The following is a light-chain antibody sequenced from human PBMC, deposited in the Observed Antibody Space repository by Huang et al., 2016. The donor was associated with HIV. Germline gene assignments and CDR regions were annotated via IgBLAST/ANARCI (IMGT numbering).Light chain of an antibody. Sequence: EIVLTQSPATLSLSPGDRATLSCRASQSVENSLAWYQQKPGQPPRILMYDASIRATGIPARFSGSGSGTDFTLTISSLEPDDFAVYYCQQRSKWPPVYTFGQGTKLEIK. J-gene: IGKJ2*01. CDR3: QQRSKWPPVYT. CDR1: QSVENS. V-gene: IGKV3-11*01. CDR2: DAS.